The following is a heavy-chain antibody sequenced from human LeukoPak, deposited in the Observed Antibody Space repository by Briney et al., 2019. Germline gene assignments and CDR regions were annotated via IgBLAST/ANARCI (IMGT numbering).Heavy chain of an antibody. CDR3: AKDYDSSGAFDY. CDR1: GFTFDDYT. D-gene: IGHD3-22*01. Sequence: GGSLRLSCAASGFTFDDYTMHWVRQAPEKGLEWVSPITWDGGNTYYADSVKGRFTISRDNSKNSLYLQMNILRTEDTALYYCAKDYDSSGAFDYWGQGTLVTVSS. V-gene: IGHV3-43*01. CDR2: ITWDGGNT. J-gene: IGHJ4*02.